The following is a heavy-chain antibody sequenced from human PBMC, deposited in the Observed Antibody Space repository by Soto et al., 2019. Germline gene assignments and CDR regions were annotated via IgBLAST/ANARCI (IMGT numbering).Heavy chain of an antibody. CDR2: ISSTGMKE. V-gene: IGHV3-30*04. CDR3: ARESWYSDSSGNYYSNYFDS. CDR1: RFSFSDYP. D-gene: IGHD3-22*01. Sequence: QVQLVESGGGVVQPGRSLSLSCAASRFSFSDYPMHWVRQAPGKGLEWVASISSTGMKEYYGDSVKGRLTISRDTSKNTLYLQMSSLRAEDTAVYYCARESWYSDSSGNYYSNYFDSWGQGTLVTVSS. J-gene: IGHJ4*02.